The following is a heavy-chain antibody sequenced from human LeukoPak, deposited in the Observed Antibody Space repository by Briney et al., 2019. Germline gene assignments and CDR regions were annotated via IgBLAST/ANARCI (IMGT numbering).Heavy chain of an antibody. CDR1: GFNVRNNY. J-gene: IGHJ6*03. V-gene: IGHV3-66*01. Sequence: GGSLRLSCAASGFNVRNNYMSWVRQGPGKGLEWVSVNAGNTDYADSVKGRFTISRDTSKNTLYLQMDSLRVEDTAVYFCARDRDNYMDVWGKGTTVTISS. CDR3: ARDRDNYMDV. CDR2: NAGNT.